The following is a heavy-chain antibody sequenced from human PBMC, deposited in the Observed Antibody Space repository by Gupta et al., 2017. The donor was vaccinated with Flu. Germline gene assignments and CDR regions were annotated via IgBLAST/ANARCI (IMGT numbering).Heavy chain of an antibody. J-gene: IGHJ6*03. D-gene: IGHD2-2*01. Sequence: GLEWLGRINPNSGGTNYAQKFQGRVTMTRDTSISTAYMELSRLRSDDTAVYYCARGNGGVGFAPRYYMDVWGKGTTVTVSS. V-gene: IGHV1-2*06. CDR2: INPNSGGT. CDR3: ARGNGGVGFAPRYYMDV.